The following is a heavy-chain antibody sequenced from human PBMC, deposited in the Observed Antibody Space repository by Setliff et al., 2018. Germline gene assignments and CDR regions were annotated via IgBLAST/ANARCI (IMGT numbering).Heavy chain of an antibody. CDR1: GDSISSGNW. CDR2: IYTSWST. CDR3: ARMSGFLYMDV. D-gene: IGHD3-3*01. J-gene: IGHJ6*03. Sequence: SETLSLTCAVSGDSISSGNWWSWVRQPPEKGLEWIGEIYTSWSTNYNPSLKGRATLSIDASKKQFSLKLTSVTAADTAVYYCARMSGFLYMDVWGKGTTVTVSS. V-gene: IGHV4-4*02.